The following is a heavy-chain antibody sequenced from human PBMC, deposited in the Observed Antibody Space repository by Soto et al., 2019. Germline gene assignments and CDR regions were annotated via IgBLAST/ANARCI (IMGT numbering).Heavy chain of an antibody. CDR1: GFTFSSYW. J-gene: IGHJ3*02. CDR3: ARGDYIWGSYRSNAFDI. Sequence: EVQLVESGGGLVQPGGSLRLSCAASGFTFSSYWMSWVRQAPGKGLEWVANIKQDGSEKYYVDSVKGRFTISRDNAKNSLYLQMNSLRAEDTAVYYCARGDYIWGSYRSNAFDIWGQGTMVTVSS. V-gene: IGHV3-7*01. CDR2: IKQDGSEK. D-gene: IGHD3-16*02.